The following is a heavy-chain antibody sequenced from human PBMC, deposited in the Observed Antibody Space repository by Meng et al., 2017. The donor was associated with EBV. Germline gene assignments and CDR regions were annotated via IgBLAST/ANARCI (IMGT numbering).Heavy chain of an antibody. V-gene: IGHV4-34*01. CDR1: GGAFSGSY. D-gene: IGHD6-13*01. CDR2: INHSGRT. Sequence: QVRLQQWGAGLLTPSETLPLTCAVYGGAFSGSYWSWIRQAPGKGLEWIGEINHSGRTNYHPSLKSRVTISVDTSKNQFSLKLSSVTAADTAVYYCARGVNLGSWFDYWGQGTLVTVSS. CDR3: ARGVNLGSWFDY. J-gene: IGHJ4*02.